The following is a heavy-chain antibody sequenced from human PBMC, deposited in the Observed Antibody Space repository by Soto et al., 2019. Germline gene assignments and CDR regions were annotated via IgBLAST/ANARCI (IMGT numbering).Heavy chain of an antibody. J-gene: IGHJ6*03. D-gene: IGHD4-17*01. CDR3: ARGTMTTDYYYYMNV. CDR2: ISGSGSTT. CDR1: GFNFSDYY. Sequence: QVQLVESGGGLVKPGGSLRLSCAASGFNFSDYYLSWIRQAPGKGLEWVSYISGSGSTTNYADSVKGRFTISRENAKNSRCLQMNSLRAEDTAVYYCARGTMTTDYYYYMNVWGKGTTVTVSS. V-gene: IGHV3-11*01.